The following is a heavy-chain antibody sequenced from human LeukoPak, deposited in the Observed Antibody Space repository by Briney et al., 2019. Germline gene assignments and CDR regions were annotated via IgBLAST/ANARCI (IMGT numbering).Heavy chain of an antibody. Sequence: GASVKVSCKASGYTFTSYDINWVRQATGQGLEWMGWMNPNSGNTVYAQNFQGRATMTRNTSINTTYMDASSLRSEDTAVYYCAGGGTYYYDSSGYYYNWGQGTLVTVSS. CDR2: MNPNSGNT. V-gene: IGHV1-8*01. CDR1: GYTFTSYD. J-gene: IGHJ4*02. CDR3: AGGGTYYYDSSGYYYN. D-gene: IGHD3-22*01.